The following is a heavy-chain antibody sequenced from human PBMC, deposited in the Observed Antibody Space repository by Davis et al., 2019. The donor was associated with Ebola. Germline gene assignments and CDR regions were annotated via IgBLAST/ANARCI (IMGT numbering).Heavy chain of an antibody. CDR3: ARGRRDYYDSSGYYYVGWYFDY. CDR2: FDPEDGET. Sequence: ASVKVSCKVSGYTLTELSMHWVRQAPGKGLEWMGGFDPEDGETIYAQKFQGRVTMTEDTSTDTAYMELSSLRSEDTAVYYCARGRRDYYDSSGYYYVGWYFDYWGQGTLVTVSS. D-gene: IGHD3-22*01. CDR1: GYTLTELS. V-gene: IGHV1-24*01. J-gene: IGHJ4*02.